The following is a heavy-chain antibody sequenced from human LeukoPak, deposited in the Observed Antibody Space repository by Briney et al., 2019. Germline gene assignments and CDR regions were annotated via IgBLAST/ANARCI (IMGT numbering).Heavy chain of an antibody. V-gene: IGHV3-23*01. CDR2: ISGSGGST. Sequence: PGGSLRLSCTAPGFTFSSYAMSWVRQAPGKGLEWVSVISGSGGSTFYGDPVKGRFTISRDNSKNTLYLHMNSLRAEDTAVYYCAKDGVVTITFEYWGQGTLVTVSS. CDR1: GFTFSSYA. D-gene: IGHD3-16*01. J-gene: IGHJ4*02. CDR3: AKDGVVTITFEY.